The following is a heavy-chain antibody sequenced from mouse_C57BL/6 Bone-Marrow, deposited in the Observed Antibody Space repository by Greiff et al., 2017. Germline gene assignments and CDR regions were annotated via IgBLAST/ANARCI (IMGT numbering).Heavy chain of an antibody. CDR2: ISYDGSN. Sequence: EVQLVESGPGLVKPSQSLSLTCSVTGYSITSGYYWNWIRQFPGNKLEWMGYISYDGSNNYNPSLKNRISITRDTSKNQFFLKLNSVTTEDTATYYCSRPGYGSSYVYWYFDVWGTGTTVTVSS. V-gene: IGHV3-6*01. CDR1: GYSITSGYY. CDR3: SRPGYGSSYVYWYFDV. J-gene: IGHJ1*03. D-gene: IGHD1-1*01.